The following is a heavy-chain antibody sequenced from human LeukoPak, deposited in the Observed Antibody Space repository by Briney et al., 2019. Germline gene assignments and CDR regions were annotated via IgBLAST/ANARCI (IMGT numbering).Heavy chain of an antibody. Sequence: GGSLRLTCAASGFTFSSYAMNWVRQAPGKGLEWVSGISDNDGSTYYADSVKGRFTISRDNSKNTLYLQMNSLRVEDTAVYFCAKDRSRVDAFDIWGQGTMVTVSS. CDR1: GFTFSSYA. J-gene: IGHJ3*02. CDR3: AKDRSRVDAFDI. V-gene: IGHV3-23*01. D-gene: IGHD6-13*01. CDR2: ISDNDGST.